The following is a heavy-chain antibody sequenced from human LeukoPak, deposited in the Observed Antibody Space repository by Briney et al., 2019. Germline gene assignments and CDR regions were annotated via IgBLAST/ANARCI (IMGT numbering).Heavy chain of an antibody. J-gene: IGHJ5*02. Sequence: PGGSLRLSCAASGFTFSSYAMSWVRQAPGKGLEWVSAISGSGGSTYYAGSVKGRFTISRDNSKNTLYLQMNSLRAEDTAVYYCAKDRSRIVGPPKTWGQGTLVTVSS. CDR1: GFTFSSYA. D-gene: IGHD1-26*01. CDR2: ISGSGGST. CDR3: AKDRSRIVGPPKT. V-gene: IGHV3-23*01.